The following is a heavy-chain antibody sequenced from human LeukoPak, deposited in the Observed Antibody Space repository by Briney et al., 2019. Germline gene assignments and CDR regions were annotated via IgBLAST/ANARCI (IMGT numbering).Heavy chain of an antibody. CDR2: IYYNGNT. Sequence: SETLSLTCAVSGYSISNGYWWAWVRQPPGKGLEWNGSIYYNGNTYYNPSLKSRVAISVDTSKNHFSLRLTSVTAADTAVYYCARQETVTLPGDYWGQGTLVTVSS. D-gene: IGHD4-17*01. V-gene: IGHV4-38-2*01. J-gene: IGHJ4*02. CDR3: ARQETVTLPGDY. CDR1: GYSISNGYW.